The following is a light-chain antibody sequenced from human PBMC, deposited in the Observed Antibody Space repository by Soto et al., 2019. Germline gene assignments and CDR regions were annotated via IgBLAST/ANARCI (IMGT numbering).Light chain of an antibody. V-gene: IGKV3-11*01. J-gene: IGKJ1*01. CDR3: QQRSNWPRT. CDR2: DVS. CDR1: QSISSNN. Sequence: EVVLTQSPGTLSLSPGERASLSCRASQSISSNNLAWYQQKPGQAPRLLIYDVSNRAAGIPARFSGSGSGTDFTLTISSLEPEDFAVYYCQQRSNWPRTFGQGTKVDIK.